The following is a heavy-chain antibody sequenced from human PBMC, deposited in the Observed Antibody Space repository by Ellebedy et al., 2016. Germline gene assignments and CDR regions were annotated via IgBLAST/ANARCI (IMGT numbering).Heavy chain of an antibody. CDR3: ARGPSSSNPGFFYYGMDV. D-gene: IGHD2-15*01. CDR1: GYTFSSYD. Sequence: ASVKVSCXASGYTFSSYDTSWVRQAPGQGLEWMGWISAYNNTNYAQKLQGRVTMTTDTSTSAAYMELTSLRSDDTAVYYCARGPSSSNPGFFYYGMDVWGQGTTVTVSS. V-gene: IGHV1-18*04. CDR2: ISAYNNT. J-gene: IGHJ6*02.